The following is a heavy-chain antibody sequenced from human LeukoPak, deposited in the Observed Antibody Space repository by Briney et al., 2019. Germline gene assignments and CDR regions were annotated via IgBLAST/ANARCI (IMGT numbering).Heavy chain of an antibody. CDR2: IDPDDSYT. V-gene: IGHV5-10-1*01. CDR3: ARHRALGDTAVVLTPMFWFDP. J-gene: IGHJ5*02. CDR1: GYRFTSNW. D-gene: IGHD2-2*01. Sequence: GESLKISCKASGYRFTSNWITWLRQMPGKGLEWMGKIDPDDSYTTYSPSFQGHVTISADKSISTAYLEWSSLKASDTAMYYCARHRALGDTAVVLTPMFWFDPWGEGTLVTVSS.